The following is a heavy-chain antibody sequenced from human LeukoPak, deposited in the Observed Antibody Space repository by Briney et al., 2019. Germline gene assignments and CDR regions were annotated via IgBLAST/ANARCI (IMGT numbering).Heavy chain of an antibody. Sequence: ASVKVSCTASGGTFSNYAINWVRQAPGQGLEWMGGIIPIFGTANYEQKFQGRVTITADESTSTAYMELSSLRSEDTAVYYCATSIVVASATRGNPPPYHYYYGMDVWGQGTTVTVSS. CDR2: IIPIFGTA. V-gene: IGHV1-69*13. CDR1: GGTFSNYA. J-gene: IGHJ6*02. D-gene: IGHD2-2*01. CDR3: ATSIVVASATRGNPPPYHYYYGMDV.